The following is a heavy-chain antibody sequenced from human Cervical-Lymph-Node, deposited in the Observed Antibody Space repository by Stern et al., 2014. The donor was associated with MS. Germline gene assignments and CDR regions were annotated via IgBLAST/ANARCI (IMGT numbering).Heavy chain of an antibody. V-gene: IGHV1-3*01. J-gene: IGHJ6*02. CDR2: INGGNGNT. CDR3: ARMVSDFWRYGMDV. D-gene: IGHD3-3*01. CDR1: GYTFTTYA. Sequence: QVQLVQSGAEVKKPGASVKVSCKASGYTFTTYAMHWVRQAPGQRLEWMGWINGGNGNTKYSQKFQGRVTITRDTSASTAYMELSSLRSEDTAVYYCARMVSDFWRYGMDVWGQGTTVTVSS.